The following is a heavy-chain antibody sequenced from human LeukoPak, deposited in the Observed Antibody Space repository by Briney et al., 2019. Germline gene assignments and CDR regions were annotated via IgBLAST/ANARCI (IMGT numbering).Heavy chain of an antibody. J-gene: IGHJ3*02. V-gene: IGHV4-39*07. CDR2: IYYSGST. D-gene: IGHD3-10*01. CDR3: GRDDPIGDHAFDT. Sequence: SETLSLTCTVSGGSISSSSYYWGWIRQPPGKGLEWIGSIYYSGSTYYNPSLKSRVTISVDTSENQFSLKLSSVTAADTAVYYCGRDDPIGDHAFDTWAKGQWSPSLQ. CDR1: GGSISSSSYY.